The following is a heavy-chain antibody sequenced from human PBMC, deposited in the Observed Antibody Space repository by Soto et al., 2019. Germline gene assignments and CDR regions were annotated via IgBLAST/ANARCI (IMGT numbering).Heavy chain of an antibody. CDR2: ISYDGSNK. CDR1: GFTFSSYG. D-gene: IGHD3-3*01. V-gene: IGHV3-30*18. J-gene: IGHJ6*02. CDR3: AKDFTYYDFWSGPKFYYYYYGMDV. Sequence: PGGSLRLSCAASGFTFSSYGMHWVRQAPGKGLEWVAVISYDGSNKYYADSVKGRFTISRDNSKNTLYLQMNSLRAEDTAVYYCAKDFTYYDFWSGPKFYYYYYGMDVWGQXTTVTVS.